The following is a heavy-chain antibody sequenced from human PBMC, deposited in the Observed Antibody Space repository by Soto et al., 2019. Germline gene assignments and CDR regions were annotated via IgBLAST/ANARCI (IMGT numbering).Heavy chain of an antibody. J-gene: IGHJ6*03. CDR3: ARDQGPLWFGEDGTYMEV. V-gene: IGHV3-7*01. CDR2: IKQDGSEK. Sequence: SGGSLRLSCAASGFTFSSYWMSWVRQAPGKGLEWVANIKQDGSEKYYVDSVKGRFTISRDNAKNSLYLQMNSLRAEDTAVYYCARDQGPLWFGEDGTYMEVWGKGTTVTVSS. D-gene: IGHD3-10*01. CDR1: GFTFSSYW.